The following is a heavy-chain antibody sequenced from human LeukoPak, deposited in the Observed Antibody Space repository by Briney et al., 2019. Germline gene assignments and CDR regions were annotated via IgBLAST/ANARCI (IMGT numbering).Heavy chain of an antibody. Sequence: SVKVSCKASGGTFSSYTISWVRQAPGQGLEWMGRIIPILGIANYAQKFQGRVTITADKSTSTAYMGLSSLRSEDTAVYYCAREDVVVPAAMSWFDPWGQGTLVTVSS. V-gene: IGHV1-69*04. CDR3: AREDVVVPAAMSWFDP. D-gene: IGHD2-2*01. CDR1: GGTFSSYT. J-gene: IGHJ5*02. CDR2: IIPILGIA.